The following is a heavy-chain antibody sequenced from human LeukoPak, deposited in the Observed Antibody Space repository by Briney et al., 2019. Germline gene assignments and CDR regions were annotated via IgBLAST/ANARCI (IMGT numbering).Heavy chain of an antibody. CDR2: ISGSGGST. Sequence: GGSLRLSCAASGFTFSSYAMSWVRQAPGKGLEWVSAISGSGGSTYYADSVKGRFTISRDNSKNTLYLQMNSLRAEDTAVYYCAKDRWFGELTAPGLFDYWGQGTLVTVSS. J-gene: IGHJ4*02. D-gene: IGHD3-10*01. V-gene: IGHV3-23*01. CDR3: AKDRWFGELTAPGLFDY. CDR1: GFTFSSYA.